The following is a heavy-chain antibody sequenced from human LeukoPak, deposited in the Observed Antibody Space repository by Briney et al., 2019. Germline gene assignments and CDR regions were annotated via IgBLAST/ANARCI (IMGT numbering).Heavy chain of an antibody. J-gene: IGHJ4*02. CDR2: ISSSSSYI. CDR3: ARDGTELWFGELTYYYFDY. Sequence: GGSLRLSCAASGFTFSSYSMNWVRQAPGKGLEWVSSISSSSSYIYYADSVKGRFTISRDNAKNSLYLQMNSLRAEDTAVYYCARDGTELWFGELTYYYFDYWGQGTLVTVSS. D-gene: IGHD3-10*01. CDR1: GFTFSSYS. V-gene: IGHV3-21*01.